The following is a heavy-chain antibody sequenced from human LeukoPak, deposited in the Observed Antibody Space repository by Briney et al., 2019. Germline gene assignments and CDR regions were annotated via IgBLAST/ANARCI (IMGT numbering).Heavy chain of an antibody. CDR3: ARAAIAAAGTGFDY. D-gene: IGHD6-13*01. J-gene: IGHJ4*02. V-gene: IGHV4-59*08. CDR2: IYYSGST. Sequence: SQTLSLTFTVSGGFISIYYWSWIRQPPGKGLEWIGYIYYSGSTTYNPSLKSRVTISVDTSKNQFSLKLSSGTAADTAVYYCARAAIAAAGTGFDYWGQGTLVTVSS. CDR1: GGFISIYY.